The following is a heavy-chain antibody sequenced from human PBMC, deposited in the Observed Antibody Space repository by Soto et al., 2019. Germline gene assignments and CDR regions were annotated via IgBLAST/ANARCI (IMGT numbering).Heavy chain of an antibody. D-gene: IGHD3-22*01. CDR1: GFAFMNAW. Sequence: EVQLVESGGGLVKPGGSLRLSCAGSGFAFMNAWRNWVRHVPGKGLEWVGRIKRKALGGTTDFAAAVRGRFAITRDDSRNVAYMQMNSLYTEDTAVYYCTTDASSTMIEVRFDYWGHGTLVTVSS. CDR3: TTDASSTMIEVRFDY. CDR2: IKRKALGGTT. J-gene: IGHJ4*01. V-gene: IGHV3-15*07.